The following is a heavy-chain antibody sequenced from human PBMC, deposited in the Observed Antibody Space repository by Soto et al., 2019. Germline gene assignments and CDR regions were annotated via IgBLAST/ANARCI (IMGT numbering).Heavy chain of an antibody. V-gene: IGHV1-18*04. D-gene: IGHD3-3*01. CDR2: ISPNSGRT. Sequence: QVQLVQSGAEVKTPGASVRVSCKTSGYTFTRYDISWVRQAPGQGPEWMGLISPNSGRTNYAQKLQGRVTMTTDTSPSTAYMELRSLRSDDTAVYYCARQYYDFWSDFPDFDYWGQGTLVTVSS. CDR1: GYTFTRYD. J-gene: IGHJ4*02. CDR3: ARQYYDFWSDFPDFDY.